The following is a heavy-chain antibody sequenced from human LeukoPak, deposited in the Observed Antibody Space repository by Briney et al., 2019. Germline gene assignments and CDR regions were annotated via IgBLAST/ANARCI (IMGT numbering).Heavy chain of an antibody. D-gene: IGHD2-15*01. J-gene: IGHJ6*03. Sequence: GGSLRLSCAASGFTFIDYAMSWVRQAPGGGLEWVSAISGSGDKTFHADSVKGRFTTSRDNSKNTLSLQMSSLRVEDSAVYFCAKDTSAWWYHRAYMNVWGTGTTVTVSS. CDR1: GFTFIDYA. CDR2: ISGSGDKT. V-gene: IGHV3-23*01. CDR3: AKDTSAWWYHRAYMNV.